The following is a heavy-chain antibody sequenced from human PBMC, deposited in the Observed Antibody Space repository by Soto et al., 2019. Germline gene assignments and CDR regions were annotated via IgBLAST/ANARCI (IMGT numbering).Heavy chain of an antibody. D-gene: IGHD3-9*01. J-gene: IGHJ4*02. CDR1: GGSFSGYY. CDR2: INHSGST. Sequence: PSETLSLTCAVYGGSFSGYYWRWIRQPPGKGLEWIGEINHSGSTNYNPSLKSRVTISVDTSKNQFSLTLSSVTAADTAVYYCAARPISDILAGYYRFDYWGQGTLVTVSS. V-gene: IGHV4-34*01. CDR3: AARPISDILAGYYRFDY.